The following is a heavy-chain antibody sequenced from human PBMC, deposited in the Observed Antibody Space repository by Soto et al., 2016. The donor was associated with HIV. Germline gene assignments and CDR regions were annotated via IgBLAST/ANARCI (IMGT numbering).Heavy chain of an antibody. J-gene: IGHJ4*02. Sequence: EVRLLESGGGLVKPGGSLRLSCAASGFRLGYYAMNWVRQAPGKGLEWVSGIAHDGTVSHHADSVRGRFIISRDNSKNTLYLQMNSLRAEDTAIYYCARDLLDYSANDYWGQGTLVTVSS. CDR3: ARDLLDYSANDY. CDR2: IAHDGTVS. D-gene: IGHD4-4*01. CDR1: GFRLGYYA. V-gene: IGHV3-23*01.